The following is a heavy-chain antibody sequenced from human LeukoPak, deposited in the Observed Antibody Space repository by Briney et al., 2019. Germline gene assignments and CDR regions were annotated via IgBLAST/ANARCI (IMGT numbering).Heavy chain of an antibody. V-gene: IGHV3-53*01. CDR1: GFTVSNNY. J-gene: IGHJ4*02. Sequence: GGSLRLSCAASGFTVSNNYMTWVRQAPGKGLEWVSVIYSGGTTYCADSVKGRFTISRDNSKNTLYLQMNSLRAEDTAVYYCARVGPYYFDHWGQGTLVTVSS. CDR2: IYSGGTT. CDR3: ARVGPYYFDH.